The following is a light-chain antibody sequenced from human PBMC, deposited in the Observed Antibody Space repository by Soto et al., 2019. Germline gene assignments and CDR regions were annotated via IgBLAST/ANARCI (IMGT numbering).Light chain of an antibody. J-gene: IGKJ1*01. CDR2: AAS. CDR1: QRISDY. CDR3: QQYNNWPRT. Sequence: DIQMTQSPSSRSASVGDTVTITCRSSQRISDYLNWYQQIPGKAPKLLIYAASTLQSGVPSRFGGSGFGTDFTLTISSLEPEDFAVYYRQQYNNWPRTFGQGTKVDIK. V-gene: IGKV1-39*01.